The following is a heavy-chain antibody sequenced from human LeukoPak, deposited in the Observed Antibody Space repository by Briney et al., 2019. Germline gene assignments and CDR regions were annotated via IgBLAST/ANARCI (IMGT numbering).Heavy chain of an antibody. CDR2: ISGSGGST. D-gene: IGHD3-9*01. Sequence: GGSLRLSCAASGFTFSSYGMSWVRQAPGKGLEWVSAISGSGGSTYYADSVKGRFTISRDNSKNTLYLQMNSLRAEDTAVYYCAQDRTRYYDILTGYPDAFDIWGQGTMVTVSS. CDR1: GFTFSSYG. J-gene: IGHJ3*02. V-gene: IGHV3-23*01. CDR3: AQDRTRYYDILTGYPDAFDI.